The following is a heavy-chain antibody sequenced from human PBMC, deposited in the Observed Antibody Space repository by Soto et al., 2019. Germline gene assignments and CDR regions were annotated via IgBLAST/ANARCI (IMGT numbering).Heavy chain of an antibody. D-gene: IGHD1-26*01. CDR2: ISGSGGST. CDR3: ATYSGNYERYGVYYGMDV. Sequence: LRLSCAASGFTFSNYAISWVRQAPGKGLEWVSSISGSGGSTYYADSVKGRFTISRDNSKNTLYLQMNSLRAEDTAVYYCATYSGNYERYGVYYGMDVWGQGTTVTVS. J-gene: IGHJ6*02. V-gene: IGHV3-23*01. CDR1: GFTFSNYA.